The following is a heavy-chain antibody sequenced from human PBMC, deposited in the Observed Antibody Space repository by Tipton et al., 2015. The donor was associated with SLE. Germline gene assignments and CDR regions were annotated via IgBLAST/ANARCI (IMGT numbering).Heavy chain of an antibody. Sequence: TLSLTCTVSGGSISGYHWGWIRQSPGKGLEWIGSIYYSGSTYYNPSLKSRVTISVDTSKNQFSLRLSSVTAADTAVYYCARAGGRYSWNSGFGVWGQGALVTVSS. CDR3: ARAGGRYSWNSGFGV. CDR1: GGSISGYH. CDR2: IYYSGST. D-gene: IGHD1-7*01. J-gene: IGHJ4*02. V-gene: IGHV4-39*07.